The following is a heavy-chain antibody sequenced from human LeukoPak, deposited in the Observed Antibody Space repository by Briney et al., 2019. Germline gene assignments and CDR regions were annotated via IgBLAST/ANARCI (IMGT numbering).Heavy chain of an antibody. V-gene: IGHV3-9*01. Sequence: PGRSLRLSCAASGFTFDDYAMHCVRQAPGRGLEWGSGISFTNGTIGYADSVKGRFTISRDNAKNSLYLQMTSLTPEDTALYYCAKALRGKRAVVSYGMDVWGQGTTVTVSS. D-gene: IGHD2-21*01. J-gene: IGHJ6*02. CDR3: AKALRGKRAVVSYGMDV. CDR2: ISFTNGTI. CDR1: GFTFDDYA.